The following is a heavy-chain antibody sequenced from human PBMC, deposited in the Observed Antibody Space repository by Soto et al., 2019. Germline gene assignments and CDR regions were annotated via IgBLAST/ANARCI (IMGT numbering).Heavy chain of an antibody. Sequence: SETLSLTCTVSGGSISSSSYYWGWIRQPPGKGLEWIGSIYYSGSTYYNPSLKSRVTITADKSTSTAYMELSSLRSEDTAVYYCARDSGSSGWYLDYFDYWGQGTLVTVSS. CDR2: IYYSGST. CDR3: ARDSGSSGWYLDYFDY. CDR1: GGSISSSSYY. D-gene: IGHD6-19*01. V-gene: IGHV4-39*07. J-gene: IGHJ4*02.